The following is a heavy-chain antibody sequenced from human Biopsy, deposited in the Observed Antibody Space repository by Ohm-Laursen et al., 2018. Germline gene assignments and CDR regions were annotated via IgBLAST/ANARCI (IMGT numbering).Heavy chain of an antibody. CDR3: ARRGSGGRSFDY. J-gene: IGHJ4*02. Sequence: GTLSLTCTVSGDSINSSYWSWIRQAPGKGLEWIGFISNSGNTNYNPSLKIRVTISADTSKNQFSLKLGSVTVADTAVFYCARRGSGGRSFDYWGQGSLVTVSS. CDR1: GDSINSSY. V-gene: IGHV4-59*08. D-gene: IGHD2-15*01. CDR2: ISNSGNT.